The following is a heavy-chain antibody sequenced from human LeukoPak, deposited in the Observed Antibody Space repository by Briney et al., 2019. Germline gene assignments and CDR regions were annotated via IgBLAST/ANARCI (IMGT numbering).Heavy chain of an antibody. Sequence: GGSLRLSCSASGFSFSSYAMSWVRQAPGGGLEWVSSISDSGRSAYYADSVKGRFTISRDNSRNTLYLQMDSLRAEDTAVYYCAKEPYYYDGSGYYYEYFYHWGQGTLVTVSS. J-gene: IGHJ1*01. V-gene: IGHV3-23*01. CDR1: GFSFSSYA. CDR3: AKEPYYYDGSGYYYEYFYH. D-gene: IGHD3-22*01. CDR2: ISDSGRSA.